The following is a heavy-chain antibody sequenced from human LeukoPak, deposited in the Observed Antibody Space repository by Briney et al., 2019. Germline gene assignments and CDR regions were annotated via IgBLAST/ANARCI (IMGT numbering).Heavy chain of an antibody. D-gene: IGHD3-22*01. V-gene: IGHV3-9*01. CDR1: GFTLRNYA. Sequence: GGSLRLSCAASGFTLRNYAMHWVRQAPGKGLEWVSGISWNSGSIGYADSVKGRFTISRDNAKNSLYLQMNSLRAEDTALYYCAKGSSYYYDSSGYTPYYFDYWGQGTLVTVSS. J-gene: IGHJ4*02. CDR3: AKGSSYYYDSSGYTPYYFDY. CDR2: ISWNSGSI.